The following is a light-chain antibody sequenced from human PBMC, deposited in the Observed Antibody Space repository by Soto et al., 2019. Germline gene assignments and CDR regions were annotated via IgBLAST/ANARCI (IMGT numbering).Light chain of an antibody. Sequence: DIQMTQSPSSASASVGDRVTITCRASQGINTWLAWYQHKPGKAPKLLIYDASRLQSGVPSRFSGSGSGRDFTLTISSLRPEDVAIYYCQQANSFPLTFGGGTKVEIK. CDR2: DAS. CDR1: QGINTW. J-gene: IGKJ4*01. CDR3: QQANSFPLT. V-gene: IGKV1-12*01.